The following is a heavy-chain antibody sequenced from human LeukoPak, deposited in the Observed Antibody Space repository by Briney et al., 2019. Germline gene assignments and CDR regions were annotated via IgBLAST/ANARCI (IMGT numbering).Heavy chain of an antibody. CDR1: GYTFTGYF. J-gene: IGHJ4*02. CDR3: AREGYCSGGTCYFLDY. Sequence: ASVKVSCKASGYTFTGYFMHWVRQAPGQGLEWMGRINPNSGGTNFAQRFQGRVTMTRDTSISTAYMELSRLRSDDTAVYYCAREGYCSGGTCYFLDYWGQGTLVTVSP. D-gene: IGHD2-15*01. CDR2: INPNSGGT. V-gene: IGHV1-2*06.